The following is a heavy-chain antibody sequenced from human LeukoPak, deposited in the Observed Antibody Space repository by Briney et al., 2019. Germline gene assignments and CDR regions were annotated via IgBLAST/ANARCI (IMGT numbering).Heavy chain of an antibody. CDR3: ARLKFYDSTGYSPGYYMDV. D-gene: IGHD3-22*01. V-gene: IGHV4-4*07. J-gene: IGHJ6*03. CDR2: IYPTGNT. CDR1: GGAIISYY. Sequence: PSETLSLTCSVSGGAIISYYWSWIRQAAGKGPEWIGRIYPTGNTDYNPSLKTRVTMSTDLSKKQFSLRLRSATAADTAVYYCARLKFYDSTGYSPGYYMDVWGKGTAVTVSS.